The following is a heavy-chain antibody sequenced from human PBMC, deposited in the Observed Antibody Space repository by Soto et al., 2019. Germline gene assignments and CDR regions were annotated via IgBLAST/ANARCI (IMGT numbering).Heavy chain of an antibody. CDR1: GYSFSTYW. CDR3: LRQGFQY. V-gene: IGHV5-51*01. CDR2: IYPGDSET. J-gene: IGHJ1*01. Sequence: GECLKISCKGSGYSFSTYWIGWVRQMPGKGLEWMGIIYPGDSETRYSPSFEGQVIISADKSISTAYLQWRSLKASDTAMHFCLRQGFQYWGQGTPVTVSS.